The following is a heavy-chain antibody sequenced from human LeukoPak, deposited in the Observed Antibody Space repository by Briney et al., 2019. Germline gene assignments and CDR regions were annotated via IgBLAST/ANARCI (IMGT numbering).Heavy chain of an antibody. V-gene: IGHV1-18*01. Sequence: GASVKVSCKASGYTFTSYGISWVRQAPGQGLEWMGWISAYNGNTNYAQKLQGRVTMTTDTSTSTAYMELRSLRSDDTAVYYCARDGRGYSDYDFRYFDYWGQGTLVTVSS. CDR3: ARDGRGYSDYDFRYFDY. D-gene: IGHD5-12*01. J-gene: IGHJ4*02. CDR2: ISAYNGNT. CDR1: GYTFTSYG.